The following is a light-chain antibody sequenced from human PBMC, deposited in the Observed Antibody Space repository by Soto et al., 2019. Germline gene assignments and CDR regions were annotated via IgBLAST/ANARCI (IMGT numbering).Light chain of an antibody. CDR2: DAS. V-gene: IGKV4-1*01. CDR1: QGVLYSSNNKNY. CDR3: QQYNSYSWT. Sequence: DIVMTQSPDSLAVSLGERATIDCKSSQGVLYSSNNKNYLAWYQQKPGKAPKLLIYDASTLESGVPSRFSGSRSGTEFTLTISSLQPDDFATYYCQQYNSYSWTFGQGTKVDIK. J-gene: IGKJ1*01.